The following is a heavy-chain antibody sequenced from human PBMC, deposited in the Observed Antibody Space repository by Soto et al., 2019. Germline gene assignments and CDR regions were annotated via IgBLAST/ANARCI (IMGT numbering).Heavy chain of an antibody. CDR3: AKDQDQGYSSSWLPGGHGMDV. V-gene: IGHV3-23*01. Sequence: GGSLRLSCAASGFTFSSYAMSLVRQAPGKGLEWVSAISGSGGSTYYADSVKGRFTISRDNSKNTLYLQMNSLRAEDTAVYYCAKDQDQGYSSSWLPGGHGMDVWGQGTTVTVSS. D-gene: IGHD6-13*01. J-gene: IGHJ6*02. CDR2: ISGSGGST. CDR1: GFTFSSYA.